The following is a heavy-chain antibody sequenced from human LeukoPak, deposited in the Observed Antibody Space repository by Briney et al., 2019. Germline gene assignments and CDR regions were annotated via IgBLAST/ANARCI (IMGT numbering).Heavy chain of an antibody. D-gene: IGHD6-19*01. CDR3: ARHSAGIVVAGK. CDR2: IDPSDSYT. V-gene: IGHV5-10-1*01. J-gene: IGHJ4*02. CDR1: GYSFNSYW. Sequence: GESPKISCKGSGYSFNSYWISRVRQMPGRGAGWMGRIDPSDSYTSYRPSFQGHVTISADKSISTVYLQWSSLKASDTAMYYCARHSAGIVVAGKWGQGTLVTVSS.